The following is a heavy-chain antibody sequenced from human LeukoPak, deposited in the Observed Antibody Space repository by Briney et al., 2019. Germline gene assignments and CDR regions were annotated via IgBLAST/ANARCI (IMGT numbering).Heavy chain of an antibody. J-gene: IGHJ4*02. CDR3: ARAPRG. CDR2: ISSSSKYI. Sequence: GGSLRLSCAAFGFTFSNYSMNWVRQAPGKGLEWVSSISSSSKYIYYGDSVRGRFTISRDNAKNSLYLQMNSLRAEDTAVYYCARAPRGWGQGTLVTVSS. V-gene: IGHV3-21*01. CDR1: GFTFSNYS.